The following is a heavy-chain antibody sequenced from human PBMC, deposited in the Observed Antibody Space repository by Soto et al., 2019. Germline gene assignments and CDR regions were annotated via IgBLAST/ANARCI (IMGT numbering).Heavy chain of an antibody. J-gene: IGHJ5*02. Sequence: SRTPSLTCVISGGSVSSTRAALNWLRQSPSRGLEWLGRTYYRSKWHRDYAMSVESRIIINPDTSKNQFSLQLNSMTPDDSAVYYCARDLHGLHPWGQGTLVTVSS. CDR3: ARDLHGLHP. CDR1: GGSVSSTRAA. CDR2: TYYRSKWHR. V-gene: IGHV6-1*01.